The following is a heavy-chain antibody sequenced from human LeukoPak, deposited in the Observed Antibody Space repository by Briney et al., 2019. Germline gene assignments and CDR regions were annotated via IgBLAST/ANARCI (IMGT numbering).Heavy chain of an antibody. V-gene: IGHV4-59*01. CDR1: GGSISSYY. CDR3: ARSSSSSIFFWFDP. D-gene: IGHD6-6*01. J-gene: IGHJ5*02. CDR2: IYYSGST. Sequence: SETLSLTCTVSGGSISSYYWSWIRQPPGKGLEWIGYIYYSGSTTYNPSLKSRVTISVDTSKNQFSLKLSSVTAADTAVYYCARSSSSSIFFWFDPWGQGTLVTVSS.